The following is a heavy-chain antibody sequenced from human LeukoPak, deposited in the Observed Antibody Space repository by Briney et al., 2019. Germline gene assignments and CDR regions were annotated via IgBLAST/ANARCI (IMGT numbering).Heavy chain of an antibody. CDR2: ISAYNGNT. D-gene: IGHD4-23*01. CDR3: AKTTVVRNYYYYYMDV. V-gene: IGHV1-18*01. Sequence: ASVKVSCKASGYTFTSYGISWVRQAPGQGLEWMGWISAYNGNTNYAQKLQGRVTMTTDTSTSTAYMELRSLRSDDTAVYYCAKTTVVRNYYYYYMDVWGKGTTVTISS. J-gene: IGHJ6*03. CDR1: GYTFTSYG.